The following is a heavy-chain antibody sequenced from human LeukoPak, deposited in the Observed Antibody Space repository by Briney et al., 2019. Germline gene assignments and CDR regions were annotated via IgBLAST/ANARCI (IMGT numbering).Heavy chain of an antibody. J-gene: IGHJ4*02. CDR2: IIPIFGTA. Sequence: SVKVSCKASGGTFSSYAISWVRQAPGQGLEWMGGIIPIFGTANYAQKFQGRVTITTDESTSTAYMELSSLRSEDTAVYYCARCNYGDYVSPKYYFDYWGQGTLVTVSS. D-gene: IGHD4-17*01. CDR3: ARCNYGDYVSPKYYFDY. CDR1: GGTFSSYA. V-gene: IGHV1-69*05.